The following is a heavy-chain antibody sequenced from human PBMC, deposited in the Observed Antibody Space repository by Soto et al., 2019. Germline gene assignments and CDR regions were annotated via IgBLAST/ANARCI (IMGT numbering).Heavy chain of an antibody. CDR2: IRQDGREE. CDR1: GFTFSSHW. V-gene: IGHV3-7*01. D-gene: IGHD1-1*01. J-gene: IGHJ3*02. CDR3: AKSEGYSFDI. Sequence: EVQLVESGVGLVQPGGSLGLSCAASGFTFSSHWMSWVRQAPGKGLEWVANIRQDGREEQYSDTVKGRFTLSRDNAKNSLYLQMSGLRVGDTAVYYCAKSEGYSFDIRGQGTMVTVSS.